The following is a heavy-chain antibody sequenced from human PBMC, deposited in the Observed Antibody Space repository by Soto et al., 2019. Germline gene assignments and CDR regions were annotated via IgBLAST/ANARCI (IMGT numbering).Heavy chain of an antibody. J-gene: IGHJ5*02. V-gene: IGHV1-3*01. CDR2: ISAGNGHT. CDR3: ARGLRSGPHTNWFDP. Sequence: GASVKVSCKASGYTFTSYAMFWVRQAPGQRLEWMGWISAGNGHTKYSQKFQGRVTINRDTSASTVYMCLRSLRSEDTAVYYCARGLRSGPHTNWFDPWGQGTLVPVSS. D-gene: IGHD2-15*01. CDR1: GYTFTSYA.